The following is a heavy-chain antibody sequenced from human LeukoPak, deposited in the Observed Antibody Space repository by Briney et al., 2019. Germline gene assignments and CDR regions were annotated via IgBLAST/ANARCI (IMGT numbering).Heavy chain of an antibody. J-gene: IGHJ4*02. CDR2: LSGSGGSK. Sequence: PGGSLRLSCAASGFTFSSYGMSWVRQAPGKGPESVSALSGSGGSKYYADSVRGRFTISRDNSKNTQYQKMNSLRAEDTAVYYWAKGYNCNSAGDYWGQGTLVTVSS. V-gene: IGHV3-23*01. CDR1: GFTFSSYG. CDR3: AKGYNCNSAGDY. D-gene: IGHD1-1*01.